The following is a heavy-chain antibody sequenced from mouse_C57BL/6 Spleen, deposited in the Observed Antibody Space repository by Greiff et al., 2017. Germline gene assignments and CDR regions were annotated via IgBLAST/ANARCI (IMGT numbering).Heavy chain of an antibody. D-gene: IGHD1-1*01. CDR1: GFTFSDYG. CDR3: ARVGSSYVWYFDV. J-gene: IGHJ1*03. V-gene: IGHV5-17*01. Sequence: EVQVVESGGGLVKPGGSLKLSCAASGFTFSDYGMHWVRQAPEKGLEWVAYISSGSSTIYYADTVKGRFTISRDNAQNTLFLQMTSLRSEDTAMYYCARVGSSYVWYFDVWGTGTTVTVSS. CDR2: ISSGSSTI.